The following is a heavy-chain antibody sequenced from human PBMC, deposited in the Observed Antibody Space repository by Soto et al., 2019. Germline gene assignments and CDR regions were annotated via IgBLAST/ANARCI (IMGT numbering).Heavy chain of an antibody. D-gene: IGHD3-16*01. J-gene: IGHJ4*02. V-gene: IGHV4-30-4*01. Sequence: QVQLQESGPGLVKPSQTLSLTCTVSGGSISSADYYWSWIRQPPGKGLKWIGYIYYTGSTYYSPSLRSRVIITVDTSKNEFSLKLSSVTAADTAVYYCARVRTIMILDYWGQGTLVTVSS. CDR2: IYYTGST. CDR3: ARVRTIMILDY. CDR1: GGSISSADYY.